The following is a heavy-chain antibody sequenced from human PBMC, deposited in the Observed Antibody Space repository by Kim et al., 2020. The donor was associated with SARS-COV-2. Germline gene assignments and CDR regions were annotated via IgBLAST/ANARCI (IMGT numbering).Heavy chain of an antibody. CDR2: IYSGGST. J-gene: IGHJ4*02. CDR1: GFTVSSNY. V-gene: IGHV3-53*01. CDR3: ARNLWFGELSFDY. Sequence: GGSLRLSCAASGFTVSSNYMSWVRQAPGKGLEWVSVIYSGGSTYYADSVKGRFTISRDNSKNTLYRQMNSLRAEDTAVYYGARNLWFGELSFDYWGQGTLVTVSS. D-gene: IGHD3-10*01.